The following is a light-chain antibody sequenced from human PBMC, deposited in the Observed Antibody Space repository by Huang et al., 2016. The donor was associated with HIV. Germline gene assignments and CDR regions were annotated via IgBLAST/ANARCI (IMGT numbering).Light chain of an antibody. CDR1: QSVLYSSSNKNY. CDR2: WAS. CDR3: QQYYFTPPT. V-gene: IGKV4-1*01. J-gene: IGKJ1*01. Sequence: DIVMTQSPDSLAVSLGERATINCKSSQSVLYSSSNKNYLAWSQQRPGRPPNLLIYWASTRQSGVPDRFSGSGSGTNFTRTISSLQADDVAVYFCQQYYFTPPTFGQGTKVEIK.